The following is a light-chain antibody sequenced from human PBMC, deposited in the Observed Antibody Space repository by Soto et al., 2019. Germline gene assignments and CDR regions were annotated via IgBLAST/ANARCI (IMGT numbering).Light chain of an antibody. J-gene: IGKJ3*01. CDR3: QQYGSSLFT. V-gene: IGKV3-20*01. Sequence: EIVLTQSPGTLSLSPGERATLSCRASQSGSSSYLAWYQQKPGQAPMLLIYGASSRATGIPDRFSGSGSGTAVTLTISRLGPEDFAVYYCQQYGSSLFTFRPGTKVHIK. CDR2: GAS. CDR1: QSGSSSY.